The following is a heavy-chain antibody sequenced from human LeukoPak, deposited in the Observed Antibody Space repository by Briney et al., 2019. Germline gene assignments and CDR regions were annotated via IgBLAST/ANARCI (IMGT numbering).Heavy chain of an antibody. CDR2: INGRSNYI. V-gene: IGHV3-21*01. Sequence: KSGGSLRLSCATSGFTFSTYTMNWVRQAPGKGLEWVSSINGRSNYIYYADSVEGRFTISRDNAKNSLYLQMNSLRVEDTAVYFCGRVDESSVYRPAEYWGQGTLVTVST. J-gene: IGHJ4*02. CDR1: GFTFSTYT. CDR3: GRVDESSVYRPAEY. D-gene: IGHD5/OR15-5a*01.